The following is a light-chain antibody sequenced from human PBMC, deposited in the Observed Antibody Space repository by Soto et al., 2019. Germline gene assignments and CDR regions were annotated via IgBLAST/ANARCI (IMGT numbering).Light chain of an antibody. V-gene: IGKV3-20*01. Sequence: EIVLTQSPGTLSLSPGERATLSCRASQRLSSSYLAWYHQKPGQAPRLLIFGASLRATGIPDRVGGSGSGTDFTLTISRLEPEDFAVYYCQQYGGSPGTFGQGTKVEI. CDR2: GAS. CDR3: QQYGGSPGT. J-gene: IGKJ1*01. CDR1: QRLSSSY.